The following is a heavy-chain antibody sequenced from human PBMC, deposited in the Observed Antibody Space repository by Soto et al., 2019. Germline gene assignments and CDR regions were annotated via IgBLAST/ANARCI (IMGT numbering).Heavy chain of an antibody. D-gene: IGHD1-1*01. CDR3: ARGNDLPSYYYGLDV. CDR2: INPNSGGT. J-gene: IGHJ6*02. V-gene: IGHV1-2*06. CDR1: GYIFTDYY. Sequence: GASVKVSCKASGYIFTDYYMHWVRQAPGQELGWMGRINPNSGGTNYAQKFQGRVTMTRDTSISTAYTELSSLRSEDSAMYYCARGNDLPSYYYGLDVWGQGTTVTVSS.